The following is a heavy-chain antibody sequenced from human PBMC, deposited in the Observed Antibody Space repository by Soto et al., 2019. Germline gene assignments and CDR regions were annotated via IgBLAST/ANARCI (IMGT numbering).Heavy chain of an antibody. CDR1: GGSISSSSYY. V-gene: IGHV4-39*01. CDR3: ASIGLVPAAMLNYYYGMDV. J-gene: IGHJ6*02. CDR2: IYYSGST. D-gene: IGHD2-2*01. Sequence: QLQLQESGPGLVKPSETLSLTCTVSGGSISSSSYYWGWIRQPPGKGLEWIGSIYYSGSTYYNPSLKSRVTISVDTSKNQFSLKLSSVTAADTAVSYCASIGLVPAAMLNYYYGMDVWGQGTTVTVSS.